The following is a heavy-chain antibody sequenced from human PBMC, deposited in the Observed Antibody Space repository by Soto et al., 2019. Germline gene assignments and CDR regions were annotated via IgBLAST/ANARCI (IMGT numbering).Heavy chain of an antibody. CDR3: ARYFDYLYHFDY. Sequence: PSETLSLTCTVSGGSISSSSYYWGWIRQPPGKGLEWIGNIYYRGVTYYNPSLKSRVAISVDTSKNQFSPKLSSVTAADTAVYYCARYFDYLYHFDYWGQGTVVTVSS. D-gene: IGHD3-9*01. J-gene: IGHJ4*02. CDR2: IYYRGVT. CDR1: GGSISSSSYY. V-gene: IGHV4-39*01.